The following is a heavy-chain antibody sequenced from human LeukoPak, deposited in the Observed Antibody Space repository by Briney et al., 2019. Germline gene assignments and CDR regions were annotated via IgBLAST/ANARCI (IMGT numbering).Heavy chain of an antibody. D-gene: IGHD2-15*01. Sequence: SETLSLTCTVSGGSISSYYWSWIRQPAGKGLEWIGRIYTSGSTNYNPSLKGRVTMSVDTSKNQFSLKLSSVTAADTAVYYCASNTYCSGGSCNRIWGQGTLVTVSS. CDR3: ASNTYCSGGSCNRI. CDR2: IYTSGST. CDR1: GGSISSYY. J-gene: IGHJ4*02. V-gene: IGHV4-4*07.